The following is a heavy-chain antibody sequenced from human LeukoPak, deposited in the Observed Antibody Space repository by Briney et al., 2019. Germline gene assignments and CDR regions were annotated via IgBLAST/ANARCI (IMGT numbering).Heavy chain of an antibody. CDR1: GGSITSGDYY. CDR3: ARDPDPGYCGGDCSSIGAFDI. V-gene: IGHV4-30-2*01. CDR2: IYHSGST. D-gene: IGHD2-21*02. Sequence: PSETLSLTCTVSGGSITSGDYYWSWIRQPPGKGLEWIGYIYHSGSTYYNPSLKSRVTISVDRSKNQFSLKLSSVTAADTAVYYCARDPDPGYCGGDCSSIGAFDIWGQGTMVTVSS. J-gene: IGHJ3*02.